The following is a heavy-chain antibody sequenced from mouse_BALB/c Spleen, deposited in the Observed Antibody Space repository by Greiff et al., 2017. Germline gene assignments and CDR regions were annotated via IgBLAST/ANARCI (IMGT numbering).Heavy chain of an antibody. CDR2: IRLKSNNYAT. Sequence: EVKVEESGGGLVQPGGSMKLSCVASGFTFSNYWMNWVRQSPEKGLEWVAEIRLKSNNYATHYAESVKGRFTISRDDSKSSVYLQMNNLRAEDTGIYYCTRDYGSSPPFAYWCQGTLVTVSA. CDR1: GFTFSNYW. V-gene: IGHV6-6*02. CDR3: TRDYGSSPPFAY. D-gene: IGHD1-1*01. J-gene: IGHJ3*01.